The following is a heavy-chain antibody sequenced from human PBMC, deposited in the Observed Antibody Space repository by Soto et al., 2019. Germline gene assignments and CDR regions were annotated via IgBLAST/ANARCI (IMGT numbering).Heavy chain of an antibody. D-gene: IGHD6-13*01. J-gene: IGHJ5*02. Sequence: ASETLSLTCAVYGGSFSGFYWTWIRQHPGKGLEWIGYIYYSGSTYYNPSLKSRVTISVDTSKNQFSLKLSSVTAADTAVYYCARVFSDSSSFFDPWGQGTLVTVSS. V-gene: IGHV4-31*11. CDR3: ARVFSDSSSFFDP. CDR2: IYYSGST. CDR1: GGSFSGFY.